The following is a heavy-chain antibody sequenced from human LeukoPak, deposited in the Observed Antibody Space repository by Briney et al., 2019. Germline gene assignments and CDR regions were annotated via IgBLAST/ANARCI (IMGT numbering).Heavy chain of an antibody. Sequence: TGGSLRLSCAASGFTFSSYWMSWVRQAPGKGLEWVANIKQDGSEKYYVDSVKGRFTISRDNAKNSLYLQMNSLRAEDTAVHYCARAWSQQNLDYAFDIWGQGTMVTVSS. CDR3: ARAWSQQNLDYAFDI. J-gene: IGHJ3*02. CDR1: GFTFSSYW. D-gene: IGHD3-9*01. V-gene: IGHV3-7*01. CDR2: IKQDGSEK.